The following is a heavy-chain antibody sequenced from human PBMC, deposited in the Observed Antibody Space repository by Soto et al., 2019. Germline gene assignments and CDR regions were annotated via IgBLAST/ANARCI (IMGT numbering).Heavy chain of an antibody. CDR2: ISGSGGNT. V-gene: IGHV3-23*01. CDR1: GFTFSSYA. J-gene: IGHJ4*02. CDR3: AKEGQPAGGGYFDY. D-gene: IGHD2-2*01. Sequence: EVQLLESGGGLVQPGGSLRLSCAASGFTFSSYAMSWVRQAPGKGLEWVSGISGSGGNTYYADSVKGRFTISRDNSKNPLYLQVNGLRAEDTALYYFAKEGQPAGGGYFDYWGQGTLVTVSS.